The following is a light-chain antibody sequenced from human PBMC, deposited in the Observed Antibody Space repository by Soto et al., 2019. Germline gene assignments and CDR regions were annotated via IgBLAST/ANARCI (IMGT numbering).Light chain of an antibody. Sequence: DIQMTQSPSTLSGSVGDRVTITRRASQTISSWLAWYQQKPGKDPKLLIYKASTLKSGVPSRFSGSGSGTEFNLTISRLQTDDFATYECQHYNSYSEAFGQGTQVEIK. CDR2: KAS. J-gene: IGKJ1*01. CDR3: QHYNSYSEA. V-gene: IGKV1-5*03. CDR1: QTISSW.